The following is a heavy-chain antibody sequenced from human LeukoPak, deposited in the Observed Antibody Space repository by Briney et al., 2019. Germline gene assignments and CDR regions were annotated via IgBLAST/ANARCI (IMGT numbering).Heavy chain of an antibody. CDR2: IYHSGST. CDR3: ARVQYSSSSGYGYYYYSYMDV. V-gene: IGHV4-38-2*01. D-gene: IGHD6-6*01. Sequence: SETLSLTCAVSGYSISSGYYWGWIRQPPGKGLEWIGSIYHSGSTYYNPSLKSRVTISVDTSKNQFSLKLSSVTAADTAVYYCARVQYSSSSGYGYYYYSYMDVWGKGTTVTVSS. CDR1: GYSISSGYY. J-gene: IGHJ6*03.